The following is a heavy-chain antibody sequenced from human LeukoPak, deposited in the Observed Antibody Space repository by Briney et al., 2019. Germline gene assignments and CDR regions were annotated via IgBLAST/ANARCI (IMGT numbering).Heavy chain of an antibody. Sequence: PSETLSLTCTVSGDSTANSNYYWCWIRQSPGKGQEWIGSVYYSGSIDYNPSLKSRVTISVDTSKNQFSLKLTSVTAADTAVYYCAWVHSSGWYPDYWGQGTLVTVSS. CDR3: AWVHSSGWYPDY. CDR1: GDSTANSNYY. D-gene: IGHD6-19*01. V-gene: IGHV4-39*01. J-gene: IGHJ4*02. CDR2: VYYSGSI.